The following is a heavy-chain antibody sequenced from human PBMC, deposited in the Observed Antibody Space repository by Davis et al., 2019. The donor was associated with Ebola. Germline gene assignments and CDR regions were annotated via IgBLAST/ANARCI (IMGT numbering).Heavy chain of an antibody. D-gene: IGHD2-21*02. V-gene: IGHV3-21*01. Sequence: PGGSLRLSCPASGFTFSSYSMNWVRQAPGKGLEWVSSISSSSSYIYYADSVKGRFTISRDNAKNSLYLQMNSLRAEDTAVYYCARDLGVTHDYHYYYGMDVWGQGTTVTVSS. CDR3: ARDLGVTHDYHYYYGMDV. CDR2: ISSSSSYI. J-gene: IGHJ6*02. CDR1: GFTFSSYS.